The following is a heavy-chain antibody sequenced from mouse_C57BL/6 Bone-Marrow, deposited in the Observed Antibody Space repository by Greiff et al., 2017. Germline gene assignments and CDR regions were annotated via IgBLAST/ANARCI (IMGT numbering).Heavy chain of an antibody. V-gene: IGHV1-26*01. Sequence: VQLQQSGPELVKPGASVKISCKASGYTFTDYYMHWVKQSHGRSLEWIGDINPNNGGTSYNQKLKGKATLTVDQSSSTAYMELRSLTSEDSAVYYCAPYDGQAWFAYWGQGTLVTVSA. D-gene: IGHD1-2*01. J-gene: IGHJ3*01. CDR3: APYDGQAWFAY. CDR1: GYTFTDYY. CDR2: INPNNGGT.